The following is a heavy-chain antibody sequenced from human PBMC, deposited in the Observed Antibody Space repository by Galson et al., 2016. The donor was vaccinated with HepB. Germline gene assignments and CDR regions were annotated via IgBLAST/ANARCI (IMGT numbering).Heavy chain of an antibody. J-gene: IGHJ6*02. D-gene: IGHD3-3*01. CDR3: ARAAVYYDFFRVDV. V-gene: IGHV4-59*01. CDR1: GGSISSYY. CDR2: VYHSGSS. Sequence: SETLSLTCTVSGGSISSYYWSWIRQPPGKGLEWIGEVYHSGSSNYNPSLKSRVTISVDQSKNQFSLKLSSVTAADTAVYYCARAAVYYDFFRVDVWGQGTTVTVSS.